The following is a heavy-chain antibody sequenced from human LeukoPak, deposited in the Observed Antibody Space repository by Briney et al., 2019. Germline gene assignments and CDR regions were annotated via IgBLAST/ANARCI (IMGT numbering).Heavy chain of an antibody. J-gene: IGHJ4*02. V-gene: IGHV3-23*01. CDR2: ISGSGGTT. CDR1: GFTFSGYA. D-gene: IGHD3/OR15-3a*01. CDR3: AKDRSRSQLDTSDY. Sequence: GSLRLSCAASGFTFSGYAMNWVRQAPGKGLEWVSTISGSGGTTYYADSVKGRFTISRDNSKNTLYLQMSSLRAEDTAVYYCAKDRSRSQLDTSDYWGQGTLVTVSS.